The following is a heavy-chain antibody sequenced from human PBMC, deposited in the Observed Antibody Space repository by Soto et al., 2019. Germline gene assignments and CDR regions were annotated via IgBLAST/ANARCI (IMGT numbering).Heavy chain of an antibody. CDR3: ARIASAGRGWDV. CDR2: IKQDGSEK. J-gene: IGHJ6*02. V-gene: IGHV3-7*01. D-gene: IGHD6-13*01. CDR1: GFTFSSYW. Sequence: EVQLVESGGGLVQPGGSLRLSCAASGFTFSSYWMSWVRQAPGKGLEWVGNIKQDGSEKNYVDFMEGRFTISRENAENSLYLQMNSLRAEDTAVYYCARIASAGRGWDVWGQGTTVVVSS.